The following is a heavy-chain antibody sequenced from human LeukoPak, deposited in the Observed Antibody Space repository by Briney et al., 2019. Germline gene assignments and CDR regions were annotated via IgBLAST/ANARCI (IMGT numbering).Heavy chain of an antibody. J-gene: IGHJ4*02. CDR1: GESLNNFY. CDR2: VTQSGSA. D-gene: IGHD2-8*01. Sequence: SETLSLTCVVSGESLNNFYWNWLRQSPRKGLEWIGEVTQSGSANYNPSLESRVTMSLDTSKNQISLKLTSVTAADTAMYYCARGRMVARYWSQGTLVTVSS. CDR3: ARGRMVARY. V-gene: IGHV4-34*01.